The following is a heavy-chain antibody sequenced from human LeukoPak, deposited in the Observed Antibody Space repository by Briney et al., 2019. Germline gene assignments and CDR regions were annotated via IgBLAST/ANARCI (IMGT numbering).Heavy chain of an antibody. CDR2: IKGKADGGAP. CDR3: TTSPLYYYGSGTPYY. V-gene: IGHV3-15*01. D-gene: IGHD3-10*01. CDR1: GFTFSNAW. Sequence: PGGSLRLSCAASGFTFSNAWMSWVRKASGTGLELVFRIKGKADGGAPDYAAPVKGRFTISRDDSKNTLYLQMNSLKTEDTAVYYCTTSPLYYYGSGTPYYWGQGTLVTVSS. J-gene: IGHJ4*02.